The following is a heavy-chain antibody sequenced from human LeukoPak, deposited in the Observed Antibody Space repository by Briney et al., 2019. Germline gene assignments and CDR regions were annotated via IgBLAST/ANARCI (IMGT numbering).Heavy chain of an antibody. CDR2: IWYDGSNK. D-gene: IGHD6-13*01. V-gene: IGHV3-33*01. CDR3: AGAIAAAGTDDAFDI. CDR1: GFTFSSYG. J-gene: IGHJ3*02. Sequence: QSGGSLRLSCAASGFTFSSYGMHWVRRAPGKGLEWVAVIWYDGSNKYYADSVKGRFTISRDNSKNTLYLQMNSLRAEDTAVYYCAGAIAAAGTDDAFDIWGQGTMVTVSS.